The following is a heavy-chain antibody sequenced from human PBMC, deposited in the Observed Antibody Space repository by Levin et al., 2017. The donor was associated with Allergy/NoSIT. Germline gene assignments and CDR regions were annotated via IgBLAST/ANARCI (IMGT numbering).Heavy chain of an antibody. CDR3: ARDTGLFEQLEDFDY. Sequence: ASVKVSCKASGYTFLDYGISWVRQAPGQGLEWMGWISSDSGNTDYAKKFRGRVTMTTDTATSTAYMELRSLSSDDTALYYCARDTGLFEQLEDFDYWGQGSLVTVSS. CDR1: GYTFLDYG. V-gene: IGHV1-18*01. D-gene: IGHD1-1*01. J-gene: IGHJ4*02. CDR2: ISSDSGNT.